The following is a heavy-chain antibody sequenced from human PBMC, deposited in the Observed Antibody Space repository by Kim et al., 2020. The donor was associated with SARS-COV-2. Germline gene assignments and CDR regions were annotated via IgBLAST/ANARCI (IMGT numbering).Heavy chain of an antibody. CDR2: INAGNGNT. CDR1: GYTFTSYA. Sequence: ASVKVSCKASGYTFTSYAMHWVRQAPGQRREWMGWINAGNGNTKYSQKCQGRVTITRDTSASTAYMELSSLRSEDTAVYYCAGDRVDCSGGSCYSSWFGIVGRFDPWGQGTLVTVSS. V-gene: IGHV1-3*01. D-gene: IGHD2-15*01. J-gene: IGHJ5*02. CDR3: AGDRVDCSGGSCYSSWFGIVGRFDP.